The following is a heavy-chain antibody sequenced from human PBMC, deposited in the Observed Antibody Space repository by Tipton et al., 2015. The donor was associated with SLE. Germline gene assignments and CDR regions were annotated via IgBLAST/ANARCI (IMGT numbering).Heavy chain of an antibody. CDR3: ARVAPAEVFDY. Sequence: AGLVKPSQTLSLTCAVYGGSFNGYFWTWIRQPPGKGLEWIAEIIHSGVTNYNPSLRSRVTISVDMSKNQVSLRLNSVTAADTAGYYCARVAPAEVFDYWGQGTLVTVSS. CDR1: GGSFNGYF. CDR2: IIHSGVT. V-gene: IGHV4-34*12. J-gene: IGHJ4*02. D-gene: IGHD2-2*01.